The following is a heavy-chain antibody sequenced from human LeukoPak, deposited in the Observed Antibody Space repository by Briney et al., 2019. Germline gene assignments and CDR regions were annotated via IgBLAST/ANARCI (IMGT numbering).Heavy chain of an antibody. J-gene: IGHJ6*03. Sequence: EASVKVSCKASGYTFTVYYMHWVRQAPGQGLEWMGWINPNSGGTNYAQKFQGRVTMTRDTSISTAYMELSRLRSDDTAVYYCARDQHSSGWYGDYYYYMDVWGKGTTVTVSS. V-gene: IGHV1-2*02. CDR2: INPNSGGT. D-gene: IGHD6-19*01. CDR3: ARDQHSSGWYGDYYYYMDV. CDR1: GYTFTVYY.